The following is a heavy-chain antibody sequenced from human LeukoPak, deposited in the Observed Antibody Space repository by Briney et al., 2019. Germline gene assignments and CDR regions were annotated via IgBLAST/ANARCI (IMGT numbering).Heavy chain of an antibody. CDR3: ASLGSGSYSRKNWYFDL. D-gene: IGHD3-10*01. Sequence: PSETLSLTCTVSGGSISSYYWSWIRQPPGKGLEWIGEINQSGSTNYNPSLKSRVTISVDTSKNQFSLKLSSVIAADTAVYYCASLGSGSYSRKNWYFDLWGRGTLVTVSS. CDR2: INQSGST. J-gene: IGHJ2*01. V-gene: IGHV4-34*01. CDR1: GGSISSYY.